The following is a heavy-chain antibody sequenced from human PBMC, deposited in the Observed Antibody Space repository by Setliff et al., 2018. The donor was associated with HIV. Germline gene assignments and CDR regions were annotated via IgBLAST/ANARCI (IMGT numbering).Heavy chain of an antibody. V-gene: IGHV4-4*02. J-gene: IGHJ3*02. CDR3: ARLRVMVFGMMLTDDAFDI. Sequence: PSETLSLTCAVSGDSMNNNNWWSWIRLSPGKGLEWIWDISHTGDVNYNPSLKSRVTMSVDQSKKQFSLRLDSVTAADTAFYFCARLRVMVFGMMLTDDAFDIWGHGTMVTVSS. CDR2: ISHTGDV. CDR1: GDSMNNNNW. D-gene: IGHD3-10*01.